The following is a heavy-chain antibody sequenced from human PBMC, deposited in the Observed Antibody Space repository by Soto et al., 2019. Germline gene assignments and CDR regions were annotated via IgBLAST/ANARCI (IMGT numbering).Heavy chain of an antibody. Sequence: SETLSLTCTVSGGSTSSDNYWSWIRQPPGKGLEWIGHIYYSGNTDYNPSLKSRLAISIDTSKNQFSLKLSSVTAADTAVYFCAREGGESSDGLYYFDSWGQGSMVTVSS. V-gene: IGHV4-30-4*01. J-gene: IGHJ4*02. CDR3: AREGGESSDGLYYFDS. D-gene: IGHD3-16*01. CDR2: IYYSGNT. CDR1: GGSTSSDNY.